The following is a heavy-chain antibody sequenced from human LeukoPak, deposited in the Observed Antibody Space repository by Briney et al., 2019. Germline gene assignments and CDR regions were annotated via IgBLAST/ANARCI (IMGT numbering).Heavy chain of an antibody. J-gene: IGHJ3*02. CDR1: GFTFXNXA. CDR2: ISGSDGST. CDR3: AKDQTRGYTYGYGTFDI. Sequence: GSLRLSCXXXGFTFXNXAMSWVRQAPGKGLEWVSAISGSDGSTYYADSVKGRFTISRDNSKNTLYLQMNSLRAEDTAVYYCAKDQTRGYTYGYGTFDIWGQGTLVTVSS. D-gene: IGHD5-18*01. V-gene: IGHV3-23*01.